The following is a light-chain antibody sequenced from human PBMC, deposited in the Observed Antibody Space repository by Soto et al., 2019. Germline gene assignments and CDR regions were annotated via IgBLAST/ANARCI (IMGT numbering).Light chain of an antibody. J-gene: IGLJ1*01. V-gene: IGLV2-14*03. Sequence: QSVLTQPASVSGSPGQSITISCTGTSRDIGGYNYVSWYKQHPGEPPKLLIYDVTNRPSGISNRFSGSKSGNTASLTISGLQTDDVADYYCGSSISRTAHVF. CDR1: SRDIGGYNY. CDR2: DVT. CDR3: GSSISRTAHV.